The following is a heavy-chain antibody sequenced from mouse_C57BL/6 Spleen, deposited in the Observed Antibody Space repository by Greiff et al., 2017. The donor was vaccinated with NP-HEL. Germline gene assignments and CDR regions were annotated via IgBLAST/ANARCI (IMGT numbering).Heavy chain of an antibody. Sequence: EVNVVESGGGLVKPGGSLKLSCAASGFTFSSYAMSWVRQTPEKRLEWVATISDGGSYTYYPDNVKGRFTISRDNAKNNLYLQMSHLKSEDTAMYYCARDPYYGSSLYYFDYWGQGTTLTVPS. CDR3: ARDPYYGSSLYYFDY. CDR1: GFTFSSYA. J-gene: IGHJ2*01. CDR2: ISDGGSYT. V-gene: IGHV5-4*01. D-gene: IGHD1-1*01.